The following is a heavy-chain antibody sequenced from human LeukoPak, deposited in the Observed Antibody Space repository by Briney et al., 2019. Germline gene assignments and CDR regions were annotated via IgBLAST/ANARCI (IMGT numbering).Heavy chain of an antibody. CDR1: GGSFSGYY. CDR3: ARIYYYYDMGV. CDR2: INHSGST. J-gene: IGHJ6*02. Sequence: SSETLSLTCAVYGGSFSGYYWSWIRQPPGKGLEWIGEINHSGSTNYNPSLKSRVTISVDTSKNQFSLKLSSVTAADTAVYYCARIYYYYDMGVWGQGTTVTVSS. V-gene: IGHV4-34*01.